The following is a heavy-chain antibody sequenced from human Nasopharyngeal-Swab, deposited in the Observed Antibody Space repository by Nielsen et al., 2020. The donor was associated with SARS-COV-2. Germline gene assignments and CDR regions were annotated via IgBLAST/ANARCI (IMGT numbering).Heavy chain of an antibody. CDR2: VYYSGTT. CDR3: LSLTVVAGSVDP. Sequence: SETLSLTCTISGGSISSSSYYWGWIRQPPGKGLEWIANVYYSGTTYYNPSLKSRVTISVDTSKNQFSLRLSSVTAADTAVYYCLSLTVVAGSVDPWGQGTLVTVSS. D-gene: IGHD6-19*01. V-gene: IGHV4-39*01. CDR1: GGSISSSSYY. J-gene: IGHJ5*02.